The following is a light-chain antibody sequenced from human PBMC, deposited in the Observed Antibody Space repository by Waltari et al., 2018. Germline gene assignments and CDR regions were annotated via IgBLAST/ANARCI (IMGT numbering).Light chain of an antibody. CDR2: DAS. CDR1: QDIRKN. V-gene: IGKV1-33*01. CDR3: QQYANLPLT. Sequence: DIQMTQSPSSLSASVGERVTITCQASQDIRKNLNWFHQKPGKAPQVLIFDASNSQAAVPSRFSGSGSGTDFAFTIGSLQPEDIGTYYCQQYANLPLTFGGGTRVEIK. J-gene: IGKJ4*01.